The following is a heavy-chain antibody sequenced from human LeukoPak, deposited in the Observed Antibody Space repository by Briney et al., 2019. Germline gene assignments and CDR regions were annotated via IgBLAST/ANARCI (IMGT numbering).Heavy chain of an antibody. CDR2: IYYSGST. V-gene: IGHV4-30-4*08. CDR1: GGSISSGDYY. J-gene: IGHJ4*02. Sequence: PSETLPLTCTVSGGSISSGDYYWSWIRQPPGKGLEWIGYIYYSGSTYYNPSLKSRVTISVDTSKKQFSLKLSSVTAADTAVYYCARDHSYGGYFDYWGQGTLVTVSS. D-gene: IGHD5-18*01. CDR3: ARDHSYGGYFDY.